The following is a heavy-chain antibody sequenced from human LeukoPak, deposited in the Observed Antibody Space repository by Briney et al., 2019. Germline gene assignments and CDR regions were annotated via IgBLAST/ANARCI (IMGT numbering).Heavy chain of an antibody. CDR1: GVTFSVYE. Sequence: PGGSLRLSCAASGVTFSVYEMNWGRQAPGKGLEWFSYITSGGGTIYYADSVKGRFTISRDNAKNSLYLQMNSLRADDTATYYCVTGFIYAFDYWGQGTLVTVSS. V-gene: IGHV3-48*03. J-gene: IGHJ4*02. CDR3: VTGFIYAFDY. D-gene: IGHD2/OR15-2a*01. CDR2: ITSGGGTI.